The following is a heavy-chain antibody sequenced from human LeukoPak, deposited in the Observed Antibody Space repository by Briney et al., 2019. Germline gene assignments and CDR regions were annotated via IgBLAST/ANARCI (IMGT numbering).Heavy chain of an antibody. Sequence: PGGSLRLSCAASGFTFSSYGMHWVRQAPGKGLEWVAVISYDGSNKYYADSVKGRFTISRDNSKNTLYLQMNSLRAEDTAVYYCAKGDSQASGDYWGQGTLVTVSS. CDR1: GFTFSSYG. CDR3: AKGDSQASGDY. V-gene: IGHV3-30*18. CDR2: ISYDGSNK. J-gene: IGHJ4*02. D-gene: IGHD3-10*01.